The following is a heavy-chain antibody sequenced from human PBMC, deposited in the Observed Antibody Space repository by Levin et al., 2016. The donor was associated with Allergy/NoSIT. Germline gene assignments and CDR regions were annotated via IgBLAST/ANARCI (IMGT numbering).Heavy chain of an antibody. V-gene: IGHV4-34*01. D-gene: IGHD3-10*01. CDR2: INHSGST. J-gene: IGHJ6*04. Sequence: SETLSLTCAVYGGSFSGYYWSWIRQPPGKGLEWIGEINHSGSTNYNPSLKSRVTVSVDTSKNQFSLKLSSVTAADTAVYYCARENMVRGVIVGSRSHMDVWGKGTTVTVSS. CDR3: ARENMVRGVIVGSRSHMDV. CDR1: GGSFSGYY.